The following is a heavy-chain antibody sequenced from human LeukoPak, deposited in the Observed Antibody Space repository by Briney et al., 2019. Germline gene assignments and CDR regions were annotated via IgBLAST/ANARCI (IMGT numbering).Heavy chain of an antibody. J-gene: IGHJ3*02. V-gene: IGHV5-51*01. CDR2: IYPGDSDT. D-gene: IGHD2-2*01. CDR3: ARPPLGYCSSTSCSPDAFDI. CDR1: GYSFTSYW. Sequence: GESLKISCKGSGYSFTSYWIGWVRRMPGKGLEWMGIIYPGDSDTRYSPSFQGQVTISADKSISTAYLQWSSLKASDTAMYYCARPPLGYCSSTSCSPDAFDIWGQGTMVSVSS.